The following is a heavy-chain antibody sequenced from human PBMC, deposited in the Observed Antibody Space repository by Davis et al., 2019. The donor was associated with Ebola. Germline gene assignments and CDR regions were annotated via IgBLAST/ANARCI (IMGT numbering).Heavy chain of an antibody. V-gene: IGHV1-69*13. Sequence: AASVKVSCKASGGTLSRTFISWVRQAPGQGLEWMGGIIPIHGTTNHTHRFHGRLTITADESTTTAYMELSSLRSDDTAVYFCAAGESYYVFRHEYFYYMDVWGEGTTVTVSS. CDR2: IIPIHGTT. D-gene: IGHD1-26*01. CDR1: GGTLSRTF. CDR3: AAGESYYVFRHEYFYYMDV. J-gene: IGHJ6*03.